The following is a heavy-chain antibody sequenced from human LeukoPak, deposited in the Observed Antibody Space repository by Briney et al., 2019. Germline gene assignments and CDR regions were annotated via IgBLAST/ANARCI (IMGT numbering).Heavy chain of an antibody. J-gene: IGHJ4*02. V-gene: IGHV3-30-3*01. CDR3: ARGIVVVAAKGELLDY. CDR1: GFTFSSYA. Sequence: SGGSLRLSCAASGFTFSSYAMHWDRQAPGKGLEWVAVISYDGSNKYYADSVKGRFTISRDNSKNTLYLQMNSLRAEDTAVYYCARGIVVVAAKGELLDYWGQGTLVTVSS. CDR2: ISYDGSNK. D-gene: IGHD2-15*01.